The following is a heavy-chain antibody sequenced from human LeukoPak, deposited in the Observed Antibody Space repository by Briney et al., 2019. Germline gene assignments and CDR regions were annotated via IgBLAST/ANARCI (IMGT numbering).Heavy chain of an antibody. J-gene: IGHJ5*02. D-gene: IGHD2-2*01. Sequence: SVKVSCKASGGTFSSYAISWVRQAPGQGLEWMGRIIPILGIANYAQKFQGRVKITADKSTSTAYMELSSLRSEDTAVYYCARGAGFVPAAMKNVFGPWGQGTLVTVSS. CDR2: IIPILGIA. CDR1: GGTFSSYA. V-gene: IGHV1-69*04. CDR3: ARGAGFVPAAMKNVFGP.